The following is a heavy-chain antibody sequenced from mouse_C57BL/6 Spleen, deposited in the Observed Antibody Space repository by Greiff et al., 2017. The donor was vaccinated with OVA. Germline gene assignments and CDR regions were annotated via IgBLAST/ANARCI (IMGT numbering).Heavy chain of an antibody. CDR3: AKPLLRGGLYAMDY. CDR1: GFTFSDYG. J-gene: IGHJ4*01. CDR2: ISRGSGTI. V-gene: IGHV5-17*01. D-gene: IGHD1-1*01. Sequence: EVKLMESGGGLVKPGGSLKLSCAASGFTFSDYGMHWVRQAPEKGLEWVAYISRGSGTIYYADTLKGRSTISTDNATNTLFLQMTILRSEETAMYYCAKPLLRGGLYAMDYWGQGTSVTVSS.